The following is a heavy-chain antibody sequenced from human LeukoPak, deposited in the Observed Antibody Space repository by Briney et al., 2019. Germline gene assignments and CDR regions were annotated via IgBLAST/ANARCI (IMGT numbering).Heavy chain of an antibody. CDR3: ARRAYSAAYWKHFDY. J-gene: IGHJ4*02. V-gene: IGHV4-4*01. CDR1: GFTFSSRDW. Sequence: GSLRLSCVASGFTFSSRDWMTWVRQAPGKGLEWIGEINHSGSTNYNPSLKSRVTISVDTSKNQFSLKLNSVTAADTAVYFCARRAYSAAYWKHFDYWGQGILVTVSS. CDR2: INHSGST. D-gene: IGHD1-1*01.